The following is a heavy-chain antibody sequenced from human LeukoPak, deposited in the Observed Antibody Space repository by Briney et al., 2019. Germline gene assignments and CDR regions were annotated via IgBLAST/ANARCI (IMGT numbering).Heavy chain of an antibody. Sequence: SETLSLTCTVSGGSISSGGYYWSWIRQHPGKGLEWIGYIYYSGSTYYNPSLKSRVTISVDTSKYQFSLKLSSVTAADTAVYYCARVLTMVRGVRKSYYYYGMDVWGQGTTVTVSS. CDR2: IYYSGST. CDR3: ARVLTMVRGVRKSYYYYGMDV. J-gene: IGHJ6*02. D-gene: IGHD3-10*01. V-gene: IGHV4-31*03. CDR1: GGSISSGGYY.